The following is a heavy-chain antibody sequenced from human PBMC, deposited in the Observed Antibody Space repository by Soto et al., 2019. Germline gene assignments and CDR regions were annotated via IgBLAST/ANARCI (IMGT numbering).Heavy chain of an antibody. J-gene: IGHJ2*01. CDR2: INPSGGST. D-gene: IGHD4-17*01. V-gene: IGHV1-46*03. Sequence: PGQGLEWMGIINPSGGSTSYAQKFQGRVTMTRDTSTSTVYMELSSLRSEDTAVYYCASYLRYGDWYFDLCGRGTVVTVSS. CDR3: ASYLRYGDWYFDL.